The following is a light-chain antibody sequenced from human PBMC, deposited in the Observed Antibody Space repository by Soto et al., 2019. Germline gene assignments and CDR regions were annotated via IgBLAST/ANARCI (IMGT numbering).Light chain of an antibody. CDR1: QSISNS. CDR2: AAS. V-gene: IGKV1-39*01. J-gene: IGKJ5*01. Sequence: DIQMTQSPSSLSASVGDRVNITCRASQSISNSFNWYQQKSGKAPQLLVYAASSLQSEVPSRFSGSGSGTDFTLTISSLQPEDFGTYYCQQSYSLPITFGQGTRLEIK. CDR3: QQSYSLPIT.